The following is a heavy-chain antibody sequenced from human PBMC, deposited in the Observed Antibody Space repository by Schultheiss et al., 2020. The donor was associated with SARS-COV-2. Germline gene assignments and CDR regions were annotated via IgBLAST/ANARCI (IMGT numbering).Heavy chain of an antibody. V-gene: IGHV3-21*01. D-gene: IGHD3-22*01. CDR2: ISSSSSYI. CDR3: ARGDIGYDSSGYYDY. J-gene: IGHJ4*02. CDR1: GFTFSSYW. Sequence: GGSLRLSCAASGFTFSSYWMNWVRQAPGKGLEWVSSISSSSSYIYYADSVKGRFTISRDNAKNSLYLQMNSLRAEDTAVYYCARGDIGYDSSGYYDYWGQGTLVTVSS.